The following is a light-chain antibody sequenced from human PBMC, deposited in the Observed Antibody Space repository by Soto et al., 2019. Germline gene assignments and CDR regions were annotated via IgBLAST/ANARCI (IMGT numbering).Light chain of an antibody. CDR3: QQYKNWPPLT. CDR2: GAF. J-gene: IGKJ4*01. V-gene: IGKV3-15*01. Sequence: EIVMTQSPATLSVSPGETATLSCRASQSVSYNLAWYQQKPGQGPRLLIYGAFTRATGIPARFSGSGSGTEFTLTISSPQSEDSAVYYCQQYKNWPPLTFGGGTKVEIK. CDR1: QSVSYN.